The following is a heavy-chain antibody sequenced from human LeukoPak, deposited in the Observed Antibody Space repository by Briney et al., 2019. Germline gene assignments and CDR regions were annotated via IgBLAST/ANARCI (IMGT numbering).Heavy chain of an antibody. J-gene: IGHJ3*02. Sequence: GGSLRLSCAASGFTFSSYAMHWVRQAPGKGLEWVAVISYDGSNKYYADSVKGRFTISRDNSKNPLYLQMNRLRAEETAVYYCAKDKAGAAYLSLYAFHIWGQGTMVTVSS. CDR1: GFTFSSYA. CDR2: ISYDGSNK. CDR3: AKDKAGAAYLSLYAFHI. D-gene: IGHD3-10*01. V-gene: IGHV3-30*04.